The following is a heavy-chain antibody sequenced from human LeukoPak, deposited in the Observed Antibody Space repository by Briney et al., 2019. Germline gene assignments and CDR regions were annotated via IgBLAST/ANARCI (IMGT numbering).Heavy chain of an antibody. Sequence: GGSLRLSCEASGFTFSMYWMHCVRRAPGKGLVWVSRIKSDGKTNYADSVKGRFTISRDNAKNTVSLQMDSLRAEDTGVYYCARAPSEVGGYYPEYFRHWGQGTLVTVSS. CDR1: GFTFSMYW. V-gene: IGHV3-74*01. J-gene: IGHJ1*01. CDR3: ARAPSEVGGYYPEYFRH. CDR2: IKSDGKT. D-gene: IGHD3-22*01.